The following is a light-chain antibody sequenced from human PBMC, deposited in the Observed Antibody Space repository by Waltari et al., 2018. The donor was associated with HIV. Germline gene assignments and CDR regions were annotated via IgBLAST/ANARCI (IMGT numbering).Light chain of an antibody. J-gene: IGLJ2*01. CDR1: TLGNKY. V-gene: IGLV3-1*01. CDR3: QAWDSSNVV. Sequence: SYELTQPPSVSVSPGQTANITCSGETLGNKYSCWYQQRPGQSPVLVTDQDTSRPPGIPERFAGSHSGNTATLTITGTQAMDEADYYCQAWDSSNVVFGGGTKLTVL. CDR2: QDT.